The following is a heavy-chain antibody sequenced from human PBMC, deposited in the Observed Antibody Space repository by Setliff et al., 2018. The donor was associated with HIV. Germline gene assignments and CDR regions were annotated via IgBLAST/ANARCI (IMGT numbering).Heavy chain of an antibody. CDR3: ARYKWNNWIFGWFDP. D-gene: IGHD1-20*01. CDR2: ISADSTII. J-gene: IGHJ5*02. CDR1: GFTFSSFS. Sequence: PGGSLRLSCSASGFTFSSFSMNWFRQAPGKGLEWVSYISADSTIIDYTDSVKGRFTISRDNAQSSVFLQMSSLRAEDAAVYYCARYKWNNWIFGWFDPWGQGTQVTVSS. V-gene: IGHV3-48*01.